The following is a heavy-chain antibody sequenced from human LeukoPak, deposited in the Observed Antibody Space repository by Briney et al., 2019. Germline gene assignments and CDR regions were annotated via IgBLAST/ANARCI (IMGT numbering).Heavy chain of an antibody. D-gene: IGHD3-3*01. Sequence: GGSLRLSCAVSGFSVRTNYMSWVRQAPGKGLEWVSVIFRDGTTYYEDSVKGRFSISRDNSKNMVCLQMSNLRAEDTAVYYCARDFYDFWGGYWVWGQGTLVTVSS. V-gene: IGHV3-53*01. J-gene: IGHJ4*02. CDR2: IFRDGTT. CDR1: GFSVRTNY. CDR3: ARDFYDFWGGYWV.